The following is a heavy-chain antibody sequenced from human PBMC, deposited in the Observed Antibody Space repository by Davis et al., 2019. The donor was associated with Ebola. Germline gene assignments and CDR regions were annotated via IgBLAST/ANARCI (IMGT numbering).Heavy chain of an antibody. D-gene: IGHD3-10*01. Sequence: GESLKISCAASGFTFNIYSMNWVRQAPGKGPEWVSYISSGSDTIYYADSVKGRFTISRDNTKNSLYLQMNSLRDEDTSVYYCARDEGFGELLSYWGQGTLVTVSS. V-gene: IGHV3-48*02. CDR1: GFTFNIYS. CDR3: ARDEGFGELLSY. CDR2: ISSGSDTI. J-gene: IGHJ4*02.